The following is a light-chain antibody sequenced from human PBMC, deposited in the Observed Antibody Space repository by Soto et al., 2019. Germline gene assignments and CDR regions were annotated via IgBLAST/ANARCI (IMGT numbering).Light chain of an antibody. Sequence: QSALTQPRSVSGSPGQSVTISCTGTSSDVGGYNSVSWYQQYPGKAPKLMIYDVSKRPSGVPDRFSGSKSGNAASLTISGLQAEDEADYYCCSYAGTYTGVFGRGTKLTVL. V-gene: IGLV2-11*01. CDR2: DVS. CDR1: SSDVGGYNS. J-gene: IGLJ3*02. CDR3: CSYAGTYTGV.